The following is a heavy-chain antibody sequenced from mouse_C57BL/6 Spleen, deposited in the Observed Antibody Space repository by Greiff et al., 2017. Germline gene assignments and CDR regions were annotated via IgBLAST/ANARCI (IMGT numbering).Heavy chain of an antibody. D-gene: IGHD4-1*01. CDR2: ISSGSSTI. CDR1: GFTFSDYG. V-gene: IGHV5-17*01. J-gene: IGHJ1*03. Sequence: EVKVVESGGGLVKPGGSLKLSCAASGFTFSDYGMHWVRQAPEKGLEWVAYISSGSSTIYYADTVKGRFTISRDNAKNTLFLQMTSLRSEDTAMYYCARPLPLGYFDVWGTGTTVTVSS. CDR3: ARPLPLGYFDV.